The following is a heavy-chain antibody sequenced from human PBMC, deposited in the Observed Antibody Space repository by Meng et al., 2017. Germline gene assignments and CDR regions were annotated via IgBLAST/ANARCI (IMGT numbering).Heavy chain of an antibody. CDR1: GYTFTSYA. CDR2: INAGNGNT. D-gene: IGHD3-3*01. J-gene: IGHJ5*02. Sequence: VQRGQSRAQLKEPGAFVKVSCNASGYTFTSYAMHLVRQALGQRLQWTGWINAGNGNTKYSHKFQGRVTITRDTFASTAYMELSSLRSEDTAVYYCARVLPATIFGVVIDSWFDPWGQGTLVTVSS. CDR3: ARVLPATIFGVVIDSWFDP. V-gene: IGHV1-3*01.